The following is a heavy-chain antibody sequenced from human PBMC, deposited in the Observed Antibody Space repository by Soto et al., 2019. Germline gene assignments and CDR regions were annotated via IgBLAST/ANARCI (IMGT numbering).Heavy chain of an antibody. CDR3: ARDRWFGELSSDPYYYYGMDV. CDR1: GGTFSSYA. CDR2: IIPIFGTA. D-gene: IGHD3-10*01. V-gene: IGHV1-69*13. Sequence: SVKVSCKASGGTFSSYAISWVRQAPGQGLEWMGGIIPIFGTANYAQKFQGRVTITADESTSTAYMELSSLRSEDTAVYYCARDRWFGELSSDPYYYYGMDVWGQGTTVTVSS. J-gene: IGHJ6*02.